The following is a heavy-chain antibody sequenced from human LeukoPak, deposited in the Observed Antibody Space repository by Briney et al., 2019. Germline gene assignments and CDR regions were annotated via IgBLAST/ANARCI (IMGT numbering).Heavy chain of an antibody. CDR1: GYTFTSYG. CDR3: ARGGYSYGYDPYYYMDV. CDR2: IIAYNGNT. Sequence: GASVKVSCKASGYTFTSYGISWVRQAPGQGLEWMGWIIAYNGNTNYAQKLQGRVTMTTDTSTSTAYMELRSLRSDDTAVYYCARGGYSYGYDPYYYMDVWGKGTTVTVSS. J-gene: IGHJ6*03. V-gene: IGHV1-18*01. D-gene: IGHD5-18*01.